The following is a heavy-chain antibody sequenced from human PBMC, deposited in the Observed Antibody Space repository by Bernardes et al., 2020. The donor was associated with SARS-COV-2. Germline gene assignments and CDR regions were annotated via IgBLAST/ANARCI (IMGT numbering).Heavy chain of an antibody. CDR1: GGSIGSYY. CDR2: IYYNGST. CDR3: ARDLSHLIRRGFDL. J-gene: IGHJ2*01. Sequence: SETLSLTCTVSGGSIGSYYWAWIRQPPGKGLEWIGYIYYNGSTNYNPSLKSRVTISVDRSQNQFSLNLSSVTPADTAVYYCARDLSHLIRRGFDLWGRGTLVTVSS. D-gene: IGHD2-21*01. V-gene: IGHV4-59*01.